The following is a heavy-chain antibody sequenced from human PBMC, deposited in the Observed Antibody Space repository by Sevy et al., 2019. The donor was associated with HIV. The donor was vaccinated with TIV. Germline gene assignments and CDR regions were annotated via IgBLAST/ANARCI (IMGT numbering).Heavy chain of an antibody. J-gene: IGHJ4*02. D-gene: IGHD2-21*02. V-gene: IGHV3-49*03. CDR2: IRSEIYGETT. Sequence: GGSLRLSCTASGFTFGDYAMSWFRQAPGRGLEWVGFIRSEIYGETTEYAASVKGRFTVSRDYSKSIVYLKMNSLKTEETAVYYCTRRASRVYGDHLNLYWGQGTLVTVSS. CDR3: TRRASRVYGDHLNLY. CDR1: GFTFGDYA.